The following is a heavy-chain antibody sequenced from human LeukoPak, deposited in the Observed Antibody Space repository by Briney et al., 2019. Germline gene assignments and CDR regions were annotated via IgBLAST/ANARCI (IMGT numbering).Heavy chain of an antibody. CDR2: ISGSGGST. D-gene: IGHD6-13*01. V-gene: IGHV3-23*01. Sequence: PGGSLRLSCAASGFTFSSYAMSWVRQAPGKGLEWVSAISGSGGSTYYADSVKGRFTISRDNAKNSLYLQMNSLRAEDTAVYYCARGGYSSSWYDAYFDYWGQGTLVTVSS. CDR1: GFTFSSYA. J-gene: IGHJ4*02. CDR3: ARGGYSSSWYDAYFDY.